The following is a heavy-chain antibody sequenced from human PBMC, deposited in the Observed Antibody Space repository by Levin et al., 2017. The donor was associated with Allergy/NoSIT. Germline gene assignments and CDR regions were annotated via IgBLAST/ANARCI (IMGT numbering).Heavy chain of an antibody. CDR1: GGTFSSYA. CDR2: IIPIFGTA. Sequence: SVKVSCKASGGTFSSYAISWVRQAPGQGLEWMGGIIPIFGTANYAQKFQGRVTITADESTSTAYMELSSLRSEDTAVYYCACYGSGSSRYYYYGMDVWGQGTTVTVSS. CDR3: ACYGSGSSRYYYYGMDV. J-gene: IGHJ6*02. D-gene: IGHD3-10*01. V-gene: IGHV1-69*13.